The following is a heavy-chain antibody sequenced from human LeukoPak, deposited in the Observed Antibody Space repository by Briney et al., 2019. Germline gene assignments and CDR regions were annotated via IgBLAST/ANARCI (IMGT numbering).Heavy chain of an antibody. CDR3: ARLGSFGGVIVFPYYFDY. CDR2: IYYSGST. Sequence: SETLSLTCTVSGGSISSSSYYWGWIRQPPGKGLEWIGSIYYSGSTYYNPSLKSRVTISVDTSKNQFSLKLSSVTAADTAVYYCARLGSFGGVIVFPYYFDYWGQGTLVTVSS. D-gene: IGHD3-16*02. J-gene: IGHJ4*02. CDR1: GGSISSSSYY. V-gene: IGHV4-39*07.